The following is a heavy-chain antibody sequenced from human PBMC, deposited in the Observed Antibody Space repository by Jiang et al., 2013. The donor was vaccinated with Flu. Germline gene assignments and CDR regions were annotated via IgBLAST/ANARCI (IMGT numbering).Heavy chain of an antibody. D-gene: IGHD2-2*02. CDR1: GGSISGYY. V-gene: IGHV4-59*12. J-gene: IGHJ6*02. Sequence: GLVKPSETLSLTCPVSGGSISGYYWSWTRQPPGKGLEWIGSIYHSGSTNYNPSLKSRVTISVDTSTNQFSLKLSSVTAADTAVYYCAREDIVVVPAAIEAYCYYYGMDVWGQGTTVTVSS. CDR3: AREDIVVVPAAIEAYCYYYGMDV. CDR2: IYHSGST.